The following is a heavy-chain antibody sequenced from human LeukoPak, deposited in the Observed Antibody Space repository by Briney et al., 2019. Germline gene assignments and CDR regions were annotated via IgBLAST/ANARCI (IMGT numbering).Heavy chain of an antibody. J-gene: IGHJ6*02. D-gene: IGHD1-1*01. CDR2: MNPSGST. CDR1: GGSFSGYY. CDR3: ARDERRYGMDV. Sequence: SETLSLTCAVYGGSFSGYYWTWIRQTPEKGLEWIGEMNPSGSTSYNPSLKSRVTMSVDTSKNQFSLKLSSVTAADTAVYYCARDERRYGMDVWGQGTTVTVSS. V-gene: IGHV4-34*01.